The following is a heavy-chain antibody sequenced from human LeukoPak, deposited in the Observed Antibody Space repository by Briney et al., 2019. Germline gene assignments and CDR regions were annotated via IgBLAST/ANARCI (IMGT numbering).Heavy chain of an antibody. CDR3: ARSTLTYYYDSSGYRVDY. V-gene: IGHV1-69*05. J-gene: IGHJ4*02. CDR2: IIPIFGTA. CDR1: GGTFSSYA. D-gene: IGHD3-22*01. Sequence: GASVKVSCKASGGTFSSYAISWVRQAPGQGLEWMGGIIPIFGTANYAQKSQGRVTITTDESTSTAYMELSSLRSEDTAVYYCARSTLTYYYDSSGYRVDYWGQGTLVTVSS.